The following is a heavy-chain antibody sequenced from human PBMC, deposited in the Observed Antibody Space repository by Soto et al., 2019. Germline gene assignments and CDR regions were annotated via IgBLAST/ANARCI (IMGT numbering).Heavy chain of an antibody. Sequence: ASVKVSCKASGYTFTGYYMHWVRQAPGQGLEWMGWINPNSGGTNYAQKFQGWVTMTRDTSISTAYMELSRLRSDDTAVYYCAAIISSREWNYYGIDFWGQGTPVTVSS. CDR1: GYTFTGYY. V-gene: IGHV1-2*04. CDR3: AAIISSREWNYYGIDF. CDR2: INPNSGGT. J-gene: IGHJ6*02. D-gene: IGHD3-10*01.